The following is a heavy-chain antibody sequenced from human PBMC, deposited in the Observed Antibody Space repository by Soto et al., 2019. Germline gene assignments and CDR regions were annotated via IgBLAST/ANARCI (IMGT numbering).Heavy chain of an antibody. CDR2: INAGNGNT. J-gene: IGHJ4*02. Sequence: QVQLVQSGAEEKKPGASVKVSCKASGYTFTSYAMHWVRQAPGQRLEWMGWINAGNGNTKYSQKFLGRVTMTRDTSASTACMELSSLRSEDTAVYYCTRSIVGVTALDYWGQGTLVTGSS. D-gene: IGHD2-21*02. CDR3: TRSIVGVTALDY. V-gene: IGHV1-3*05. CDR1: GYTFTSYA.